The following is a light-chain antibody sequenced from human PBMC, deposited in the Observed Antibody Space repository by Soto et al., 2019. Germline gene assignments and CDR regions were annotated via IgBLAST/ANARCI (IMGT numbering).Light chain of an antibody. V-gene: IGKV3-20*01. Sequence: EIVLTQSPGTLSLSPGERATLSCRASQSVRSSYLAWYQQKLGQAPRLLIYGVSNRATGIPDRFSGSGSGTDFTLTISSRESEDFAVYYCQQYGTSPRTFGQGTKVEIK. CDR3: QQYGTSPRT. CDR1: QSVRSSY. CDR2: GVS. J-gene: IGKJ1*01.